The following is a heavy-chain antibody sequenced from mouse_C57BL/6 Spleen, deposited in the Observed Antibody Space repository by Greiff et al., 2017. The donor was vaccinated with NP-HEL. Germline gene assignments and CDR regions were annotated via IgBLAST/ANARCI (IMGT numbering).Heavy chain of an antibody. CDR2: ISSGSSTI. CDR3: ARQKLGDFDY. J-gene: IGHJ2*01. Sequence: EVKLMESGGGLVKPGGSLKLSCAASGFTFSDYGMHWVRQAPEKGLEWVAYISSGSSTIYYADTVKGRFTISRDNAKNTLFLQMTSLRSEDTAMYYCARQKLGDFDYWGQGTTLTVSS. D-gene: IGHD4-1*01. V-gene: IGHV5-17*01. CDR1: GFTFSDYG.